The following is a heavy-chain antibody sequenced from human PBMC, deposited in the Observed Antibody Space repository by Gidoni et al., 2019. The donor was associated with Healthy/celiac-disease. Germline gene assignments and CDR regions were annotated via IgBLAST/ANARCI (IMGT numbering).Heavy chain of an antibody. CDR3: ARDANDCSSTSCYVRIYYYYYYGMDV. Sequence: EVQLVESGGGLVQPGGSLRLSCAASGFTLSSYWMSWVGQPPGKGREWVANIKQDGSEKYYVDSVKGRFTISRDNAKNSLYLQMNSLRAEDTAVYYCARDANDCSSTSCYVRIYYYYYYGMDVWGQGTTVTVSS. D-gene: IGHD2-2*01. CDR2: IKQDGSEK. CDR1: GFTLSSYW. J-gene: IGHJ6*02. V-gene: IGHV3-7*01.